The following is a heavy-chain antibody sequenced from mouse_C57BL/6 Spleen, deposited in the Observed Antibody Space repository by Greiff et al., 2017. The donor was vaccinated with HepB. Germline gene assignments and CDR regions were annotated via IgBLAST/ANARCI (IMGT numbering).Heavy chain of an antibody. D-gene: IGHD1-1*01. V-gene: IGHV1-82*01. Sequence: VQLQQSGPELVKPGASVKISCKASGYAFSSSWMNWVKQRPGKGLEWIGRIYPGDGDTNYNGKFKGKATLTADKSSSTAYMQLSSLTSEDSAVYCCARSDYYGSSYGYWGQGTTLTVSS. J-gene: IGHJ2*01. CDR2: IYPGDGDT. CDR1: GYAFSSSW. CDR3: ARSDYYGSSYGY.